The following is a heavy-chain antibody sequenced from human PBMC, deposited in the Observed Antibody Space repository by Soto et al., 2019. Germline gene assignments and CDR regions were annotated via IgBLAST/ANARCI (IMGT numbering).Heavy chain of an antibody. V-gene: IGHV4-59*08. CDR1: GGSISSYY. D-gene: IGHD6-13*01. CDR2: IYYSGST. J-gene: IGHJ6*03. CDR3: ASSKGGLSSSFTSWYYMDV. Sequence: SETLSLTCTVSGGSISSYYWSWIRQPPGKGLEWIGYIYYSGSTNYNPSLKSRVTISVDTSKNQFPLKLSSVTAADTAVYYCASSKGGLSSSFTSWYYMDVWGKGTTVTVSS.